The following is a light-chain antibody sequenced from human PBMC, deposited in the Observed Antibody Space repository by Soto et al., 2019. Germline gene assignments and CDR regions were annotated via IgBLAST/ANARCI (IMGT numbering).Light chain of an antibody. V-gene: IGKV4-1*01. Sequence: DIVMTQSPDSLAVSLGERATINCKSSQSVLYSSNNKNYLAWYQQKPGQPPKLLIYWASTRESGVPDRFSGSASGTDFTLTISSLQAEDVAVYYGQQYYSSPQTFCQGTKVEIK. J-gene: IGKJ1*01. CDR1: QSVLYSSNNKNY. CDR2: WAS. CDR3: QQYYSSPQT.